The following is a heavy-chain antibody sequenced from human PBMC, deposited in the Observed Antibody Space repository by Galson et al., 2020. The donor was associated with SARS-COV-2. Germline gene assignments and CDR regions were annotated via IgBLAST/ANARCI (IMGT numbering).Heavy chain of an antibody. CDR1: GYNFTNNG. CDR2: ISTYSGNS. Sequence: ASVKVSCKSSGYNFTNNGINWVRQAPGQGPERMGWISTYSGNSHYAQKFQGRVTMTTDTSTSTASMELRSMRYDDTAVYYCARDVTFYYDVSGYYPSYLSDSWGQGTLVIGSS. CDR3: ARDVTFYYDVSGYYPSYLSDS. J-gene: IGHJ4*02. D-gene: IGHD3-22*01. V-gene: IGHV1-18*04.